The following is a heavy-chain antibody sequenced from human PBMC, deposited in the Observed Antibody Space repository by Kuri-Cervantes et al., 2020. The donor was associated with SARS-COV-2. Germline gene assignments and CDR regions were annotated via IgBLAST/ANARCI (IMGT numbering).Heavy chain of an antibody. J-gene: IGHJ6*02. CDR2: TYSGGNE. D-gene: IGHD3-10*01. CDR3: AGGFAMVRSMDV. CDR1: GFTVSRNY. V-gene: IGHV3-53*01. Sequence: GGSLRLSCAVSGFTVSRNYMSWVRQAPGKGLEWVSVTYSGGNEYYADSVKGRFTISTDDSKNTLYLQLNSLRAEDSAVYYCAGGFAMVRSMDVWGQGTTVTVSS.